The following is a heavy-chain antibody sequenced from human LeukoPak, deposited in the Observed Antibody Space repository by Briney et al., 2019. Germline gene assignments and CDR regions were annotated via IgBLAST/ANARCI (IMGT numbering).Heavy chain of an antibody. D-gene: IGHD2-21*02. Sequence: SETLSLTCTVSGGSISSYYWSWIRQPPGKGLEWIGYIYYSGSTNYNPSLKSRVTISVDTSKNQFSLKLSSVTAADTAVYYCAREVVTAGPTRWYFDLWGRGTLVTVSS. V-gene: IGHV4-59*12. CDR3: AREVVTAGPTRWYFDL. CDR1: GGSISSYY. J-gene: IGHJ2*01. CDR2: IYYSGST.